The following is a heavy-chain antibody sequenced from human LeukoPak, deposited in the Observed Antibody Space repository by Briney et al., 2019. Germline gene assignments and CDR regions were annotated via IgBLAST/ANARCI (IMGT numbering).Heavy chain of an antibody. V-gene: IGHV6-1*01. CDR2: TYYRSEWYN. CDR1: RDSVSSNSVS. Sequence: SQTLSLTCAISRDSVSSNSVSWNWIRQSPSRGLEWLGRTYYRSEWYNDYAVSVKSRITINPDTSKNHFSLQLNSVTPEDTAVYYWAKIGNTEIDYWGQGTPVTVSS. CDR3: AKIGNTEIDY. J-gene: IGHJ4*02. D-gene: IGHD2/OR15-2a*01.